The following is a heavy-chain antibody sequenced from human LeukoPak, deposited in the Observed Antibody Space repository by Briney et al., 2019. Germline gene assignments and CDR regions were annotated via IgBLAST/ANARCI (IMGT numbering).Heavy chain of an antibody. V-gene: IGHV4-4*02. CDR3: ARVGGITMIVVLITDAFDI. D-gene: IGHD3-22*01. J-gene: IGHJ3*02. Sequence: SETLSLTCAVSGGSISSCNWWSWVRQPPGKGLEWIGEIHHSGSTNYNPSLKSRVTISVDTSKNQFSLKLRSVTAADTAVYYCARVGGITMIVVLITDAFDIWGQGTMVTVSS. CDR2: IHHSGST. CDR1: GGSISSCNW.